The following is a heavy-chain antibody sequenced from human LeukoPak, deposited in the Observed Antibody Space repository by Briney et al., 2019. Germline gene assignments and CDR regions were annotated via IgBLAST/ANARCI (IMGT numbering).Heavy chain of an antibody. CDR1: GFSFSTYG. D-gene: IGHD1-26*01. Sequence: PGGSLRLSCAASGFSFSTYGINWVRQAPGKGLEWVAFIRYDGGNKYYADSVKGRFTISRDNSKNTLYLQMNSLRVEDTAVYYCAKALGSGSSYDAFDIWGQGTMVTVSS. J-gene: IGHJ3*02. V-gene: IGHV3-30*02. CDR2: IRYDGGNK. CDR3: AKALGSGSSYDAFDI.